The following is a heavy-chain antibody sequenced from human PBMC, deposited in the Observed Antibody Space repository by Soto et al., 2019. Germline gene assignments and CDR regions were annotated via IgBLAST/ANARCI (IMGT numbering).Heavy chain of an antibody. J-gene: IGHJ4*02. D-gene: IGHD5-12*01. V-gene: IGHV3-15*01. Sequence: GGSLRLSCTASGFIFRNTWMSWVRQAPGKGLEWVGRIKSKTDGGAIDYTAPVRGRFTISRDDLENTLYLQMNSLQTDDTAVYYCTTDRRSGYDPQFDFWGQGT. CDR1: GFIFRNTW. CDR2: IKSKTDGGAI. CDR3: TTDRRSGYDPQFDF.